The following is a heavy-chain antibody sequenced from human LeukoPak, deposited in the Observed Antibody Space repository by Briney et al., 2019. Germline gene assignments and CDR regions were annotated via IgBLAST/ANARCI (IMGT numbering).Heavy chain of an antibody. D-gene: IGHD6-13*01. Sequence: SETLSLTCAVYGGSCSGYYWSWIRQPPGKGLEWIGEINHSGSTNYNPSLKSRVTISVDTSKNQLSLKLSSVTAADTAVCYCAREDSSSWRYYYYYMDVWGKGTTVTVSS. V-gene: IGHV4-34*01. CDR3: AREDSSSWRYYYYYMDV. J-gene: IGHJ6*03. CDR2: INHSGST. CDR1: GGSCSGYY.